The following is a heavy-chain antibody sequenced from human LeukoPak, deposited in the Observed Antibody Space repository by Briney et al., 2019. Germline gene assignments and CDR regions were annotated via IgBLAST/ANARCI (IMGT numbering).Heavy chain of an antibody. CDR2: IYYSGST. CDR3: ARDRPTYCGGDCYSSGAFDI. D-gene: IGHD2-21*02. J-gene: IGHJ3*02. Sequence: SETLSLTCTVSGGSISSYYWSWIRQPPGKGLEWIGYIYYSGSTNYNPSLKSRVTISVDTSKNQFSLKLSSVTAADTAVYYCARDRPTYCGGDCYSSGAFDIWGQGTMVTVSS. CDR1: GGSISSYY. V-gene: IGHV4-59*01.